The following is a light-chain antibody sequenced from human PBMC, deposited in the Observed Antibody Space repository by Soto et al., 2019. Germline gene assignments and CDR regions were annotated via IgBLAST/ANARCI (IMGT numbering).Light chain of an antibody. Sequence: ATVSLCKGARVTXTCRASQSVSSYLAWYQQKPGQATRLLIYDASTRATGITARLSDSRSGTDFTLTISSLEPEDFAVYYCQQRSNWLLTFGEGRGVEIK. V-gene: IGKV3-11*01. J-gene: IGKJ5*01. CDR2: DAS. CDR1: QSVSSY. CDR3: QQRSNWLLT.